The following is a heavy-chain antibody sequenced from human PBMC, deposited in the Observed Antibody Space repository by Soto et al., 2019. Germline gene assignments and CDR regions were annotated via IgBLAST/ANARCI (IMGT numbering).Heavy chain of an antibody. CDR3: ARGPYYYDSSGYYYPFDP. D-gene: IGHD3-22*01. V-gene: IGHV4-30-2*01. CDR1: GGSISSGGYS. J-gene: IGHJ5*02. CDR2: IYHSGST. Sequence: PSETLSLTCAVSGGSISSGGYSWSWIRQPPGKGLEWIGYIYHSGSTYYNPSLKSRVTISVDRSKNQFSLKLSSVTAADTAVYYCARGPYYYDSSGYYYPFDPWGQGTLVTVSS.